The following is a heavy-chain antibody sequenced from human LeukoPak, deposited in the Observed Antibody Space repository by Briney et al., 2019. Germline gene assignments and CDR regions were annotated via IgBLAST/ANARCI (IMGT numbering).Heavy chain of an antibody. CDR1: GGSFSGYY. CDR3: ARRAIAARPWDY. D-gene: IGHD6-6*01. J-gene: IGHJ4*02. CDR2: INHSGST. Sequence: SDTLSLTCAVYGGSFSGYYWSWIRQPPGKGLEWIGEINHSGSTNYNPSLKSRVTISVDTSKNQFSLKLSSVTAADTAVYYCARRAIAARPWDYWGQGTLVTVSS. V-gene: IGHV4-34*01.